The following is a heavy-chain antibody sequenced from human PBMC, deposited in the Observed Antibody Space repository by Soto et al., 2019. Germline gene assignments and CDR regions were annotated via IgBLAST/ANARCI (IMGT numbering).Heavy chain of an antibody. CDR2: ISGSGGST. CDR1: GFTFSSYA. J-gene: IGHJ4*02. CDR3: AKDYYDSSGYYTPLFDY. V-gene: IGHV3-23*01. Sequence: LRLSCAASGFTFSSYAMSRVRQAPGKGLEWVSAISGSGGSTYYADSVKGRFTISRDNSNNTLYLQMNSLRAEDTAVYYCAKDYYDSSGYYTPLFDYWGQGTLVTVSS. D-gene: IGHD3-22*01.